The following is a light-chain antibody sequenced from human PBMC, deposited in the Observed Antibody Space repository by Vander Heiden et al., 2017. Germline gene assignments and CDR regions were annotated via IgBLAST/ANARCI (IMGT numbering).Light chain of an antibody. CDR1: QSVSSSY. J-gene: IGKJ1*01. CDR3: QQYGSSPGT. Sequence: EIVLTQSPGTLSLSPGERATLSCRASQSVSSSYLAWYQQQPGQAPRLLIYGASSRATGIPDRVSGSGSGTDFTLTISRLEPEDFAVYYCQQYGSSPGTFDQGTKVEIK. V-gene: IGKV3-20*01. CDR2: GAS.